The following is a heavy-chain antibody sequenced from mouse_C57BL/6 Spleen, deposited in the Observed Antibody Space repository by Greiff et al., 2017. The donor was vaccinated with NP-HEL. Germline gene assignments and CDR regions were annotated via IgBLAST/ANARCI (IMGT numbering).Heavy chain of an antibody. Sequence: EVKLMESEGGLVQPGSSMKLSCTASGFTFSDYYMAWVRQVPEKGLEWVANINYDGSSTYYLDSLKSRFIISRDNAKNILYLQMSSLKSEDTATYYCARDRLGRYFDVWGTGTTVTVSS. V-gene: IGHV5-16*01. CDR2: INYDGSST. CDR1: GFTFSDYY. D-gene: IGHD4-1*01. CDR3: ARDRLGRYFDV. J-gene: IGHJ1*03.